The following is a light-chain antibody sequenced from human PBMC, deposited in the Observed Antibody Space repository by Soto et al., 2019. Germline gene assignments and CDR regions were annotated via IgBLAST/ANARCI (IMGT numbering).Light chain of an antibody. CDR3: QQRSNWPSIT. J-gene: IGKJ5*01. V-gene: IGKV3-11*01. CDR1: QSFRGL. CDR2: DAY. Sequence: EVVLTQSPVTLSLSPGERAXLTCKTSQSFRGLLAWYQQKPGQAPRLLIYDAYNRATGIPPRFSGSGSGTDFTLTISSLEPEDSAVYYCQQRSNWPSITFGQGTRLEIK.